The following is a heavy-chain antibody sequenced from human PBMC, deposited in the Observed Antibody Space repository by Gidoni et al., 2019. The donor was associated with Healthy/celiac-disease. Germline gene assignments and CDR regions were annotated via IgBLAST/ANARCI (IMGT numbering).Heavy chain of an antibody. CDR2: LSYDGSNK. V-gene: IGHV3-30-3*01. CDR1: GFTFSSYA. J-gene: IGHJ4*02. Sequence: QVQLVESGGGVVQPGRSLRLSCAASGFTFSSYAMHWVRQAPGKGLEWVAVLSYDGSNKYYADSVKCRFTISRDNSKNTLYLQMNSLRAEDTAVYYCARASLIFGVVIQDYFDYWGQGTLVTVSS. D-gene: IGHD3-3*01. CDR3: ARASLIFGVVIQDYFDY.